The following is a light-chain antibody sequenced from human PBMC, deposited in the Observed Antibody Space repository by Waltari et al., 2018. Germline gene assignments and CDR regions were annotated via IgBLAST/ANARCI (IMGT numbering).Light chain of an antibody. Sequence: DIQMTQSPSSLSASVGDKVTITCQANQSFSSWLAWFQQKPGKAPKPLIFGASTLENGVPSRFSGSGSGTDFTLTISSLQPEDFATYSCQQYKSAPPWTFGQGTKVEMK. V-gene: IGKV1-5*01. CDR1: QSFSSW. J-gene: IGKJ1*01. CDR3: QQYKSAPPWT. CDR2: GAS.